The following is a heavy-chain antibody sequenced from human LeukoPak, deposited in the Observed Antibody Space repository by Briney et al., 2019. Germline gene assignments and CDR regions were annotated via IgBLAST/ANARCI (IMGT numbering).Heavy chain of an antibody. V-gene: IGHV4-34*01. J-gene: IGHJ4*02. D-gene: IGHD4-17*01. CDR1: GGSFSGYY. CDR3: ASCPLTTVTYFDY. CDR2: INHSGST. Sequence: SSETLSLTCAVYGGSFSGYYWSWIRQPPGKGLEWIGEINHSGSTNYNPSLKSRVTISVDTSKNQFSLKLSSVTAADTAVYYCASCPLTTVTYFDYWGQGTLVTVSS.